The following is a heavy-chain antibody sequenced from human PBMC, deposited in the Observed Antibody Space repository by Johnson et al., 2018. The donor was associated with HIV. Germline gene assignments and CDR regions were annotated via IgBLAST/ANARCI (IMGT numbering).Heavy chain of an antibody. CDR1: GFTFSSYD. J-gene: IGHJ3*02. Sequence: MMLVESGGGVVQPGRSLRLSCAASGFTFSSYDMHWVRQATGKGLEWVSAIGTAGDTYYPGSVKGRFTISRDNSKNTLYLQMNSLRAEDTAVYYCVRDRGSGWDDAFDIWG. CDR3: VRDRGSGWDDAFDI. V-gene: IGHV3-13*01. D-gene: IGHD6-19*01. CDR2: IGTAGDT.